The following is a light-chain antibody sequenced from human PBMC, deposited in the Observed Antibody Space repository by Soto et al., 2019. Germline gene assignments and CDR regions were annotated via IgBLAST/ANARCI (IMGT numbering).Light chain of an antibody. V-gene: IGLV2-8*01. Sequence: QSVLTQPPSASGSPGQSVTISCTGTSSDVGGYNYVSWYQQHPGKVPKLMIYEVSKRPSGVPDRFSGSKSGNTASLTVPGLQAEDEADYYCSSYAGSNTDYVFGTGTKVTV. CDR1: SSDVGGYNY. CDR3: SSYAGSNTDYV. J-gene: IGLJ1*01. CDR2: EVS.